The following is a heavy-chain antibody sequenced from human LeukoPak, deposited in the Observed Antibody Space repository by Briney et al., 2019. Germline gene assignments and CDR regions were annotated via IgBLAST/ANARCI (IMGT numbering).Heavy chain of an antibody. Sequence: GGALRLSCAASGFTFNRYWMHWVRQAPGEGPVWVAHILNDGGSTSYADSVKGRFTISRDNAKNTLSLQMNSLRAEDTAVYYCVRHNYGYDYWGQGTPVTVSS. CDR2: ILNDGGST. CDR3: VRHNYGYDY. D-gene: IGHD5-18*01. J-gene: IGHJ4*02. CDR1: GFTFNRYW. V-gene: IGHV3-74*01.